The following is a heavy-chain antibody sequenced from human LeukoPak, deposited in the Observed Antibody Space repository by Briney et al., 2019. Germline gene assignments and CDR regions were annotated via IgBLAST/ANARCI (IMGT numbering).Heavy chain of an antibody. J-gene: IGHJ4*02. CDR1: GFTFSSYA. V-gene: IGHV3-30*04. CDR2: IPYDGSNK. D-gene: IGHD3-16*01. Sequence: PGGSLRLSCAASGFTFSSYAMHWVRQAPGKGLEWVAVIPYDGSNKYYADSVKGRFTISRDNSKNTLYLQMNSLRAEDTAVYYCARDGGDHWGQGTLVTVSS. CDR3: ARDGGDH.